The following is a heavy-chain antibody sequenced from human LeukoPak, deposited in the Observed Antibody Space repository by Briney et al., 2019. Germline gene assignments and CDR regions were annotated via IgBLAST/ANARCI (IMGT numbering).Heavy chain of an antibody. V-gene: IGHV3-23*01. D-gene: IGHD2-2*01. CDR1: GFTFSSNA. Sequence: GGSLRLSCAASGFTFSSNAMSWVRQAPGKGLEWVSTITGSGGYTYYADSVKGRFTISRDDSQNMLFLQMDNLRADDTAVYYCAKILNAMYFDLWGRGTLVTVSS. CDR3: AKILNAMYFDL. CDR2: ITGSGGYT. J-gene: IGHJ2*01.